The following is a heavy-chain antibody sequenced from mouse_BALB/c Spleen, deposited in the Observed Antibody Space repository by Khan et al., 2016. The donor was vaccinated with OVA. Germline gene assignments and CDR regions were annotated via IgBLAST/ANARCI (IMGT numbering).Heavy chain of an antibody. V-gene: IGHV3-1*02. CDR1: GYSITSDYS. J-gene: IGHJ2*01. CDR2: IYYSGST. Sequence: EVQLVESGPDLVKPSQSLSLTCTVTGYSITSDYSWHWIRQFPGNKLEWMGYIYYSGSTNYNPSLKSRISITRDTSKNQFFLQLNSVTTEDTATYYCGRDGNYFDYWGQGTTLTVSS. CDR3: GRDGNYFDY.